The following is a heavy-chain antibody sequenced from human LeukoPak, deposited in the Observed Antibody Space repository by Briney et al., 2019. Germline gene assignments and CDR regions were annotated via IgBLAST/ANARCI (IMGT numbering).Heavy chain of an antibody. CDR3: ARGRAAMVTRFDY. Sequence: SETLSLTCTVSGDSISSSGYYWDWIRQPPGTGLEWIGSIYYSGNTYYNPSLKSRVTISVDRSKNQFSLKLSSVTAADTAVYYCARGRAAMVTRFDYWGQGTLVTVSS. CDR1: GDSISSSGYY. J-gene: IGHJ4*02. CDR2: IYYSGNT. D-gene: IGHD5-18*01. V-gene: IGHV4-39*07.